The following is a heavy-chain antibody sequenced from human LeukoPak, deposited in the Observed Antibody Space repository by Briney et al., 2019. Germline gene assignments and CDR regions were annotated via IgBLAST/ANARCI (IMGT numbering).Heavy chain of an antibody. Sequence: PSETLSLTCAVYGGSFSGYYWSWIRQPPGKGLEWIGEINHSGSTNYNPSFKSRVTISADTSKNQFSLKLNSVTAADTAVYYCAAYSLEFDVWGQGTMVTVSS. J-gene: IGHJ3*01. V-gene: IGHV4-34*01. CDR3: AAYSLEFDV. CDR2: INHSGST. CDR1: GGSFSGYY. D-gene: IGHD3-16*01.